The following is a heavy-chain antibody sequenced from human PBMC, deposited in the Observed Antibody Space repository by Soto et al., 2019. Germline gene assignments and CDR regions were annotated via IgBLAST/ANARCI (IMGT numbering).Heavy chain of an antibody. CDR1: GYTFSSYS. D-gene: IGHD2-8*01. V-gene: IGHV1-18*01. Sequence: ASVKVSCKTSGYTFSSYSINWVRQAPGQGLEWMAWISTNSGNTHYAERVQGRVTVTLDKSARTAFMEMWGLTSDDTAVYFCARDNGYYDFWCEGTLVNDS. CDR3: ARDNGYYDF. CDR2: ISTNSGNT. J-gene: IGHJ4*02.